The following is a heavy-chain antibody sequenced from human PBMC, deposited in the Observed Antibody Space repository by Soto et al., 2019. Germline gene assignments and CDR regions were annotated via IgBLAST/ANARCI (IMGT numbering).Heavy chain of an antibody. CDR3: ARDRGWVSWSSKDAFDI. CDR1: GYTFTSYG. Sequence: SVKVSCKASGYTFTSYGISWVRQAPGQGLEWMGWISAYNGNTNYAQKLQGRVTMTTDTSTSTASMELRSLRSDDTAVYYCARDRGWVSWSSKDAFDIWGQGTMVTVSS. CDR2: ISAYNGNT. V-gene: IGHV1-18*01. J-gene: IGHJ3*02. D-gene: IGHD1-26*01.